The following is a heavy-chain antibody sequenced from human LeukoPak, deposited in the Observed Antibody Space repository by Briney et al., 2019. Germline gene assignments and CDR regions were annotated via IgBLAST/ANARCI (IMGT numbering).Heavy chain of an antibody. V-gene: IGHV1-8*01. J-gene: IGHJ6*03. CDR3: ARALRVWVGVYYYMDV. CDR2: MNPNSGNT. CDR1: GYTFTSYD. D-gene: IGHD3-16*01. Sequence: ASVKVSCKASGYTFTSYDINWVRQATGQGLEWMGWMNPNSGNTGYVQKFQGRVTMTRNTSISTAYMEPSSLRSEDTAVYYCARALRVWVGVYYYMDVWGKGATVTVSS.